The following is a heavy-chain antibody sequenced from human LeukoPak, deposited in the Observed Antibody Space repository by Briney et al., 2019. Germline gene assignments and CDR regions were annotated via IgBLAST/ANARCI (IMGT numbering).Heavy chain of an antibody. J-gene: IGHJ5*02. CDR1: GFTFSSYW. D-gene: IGHD3-22*01. Sequence: GGSLRLSCAASGFTFSSYWMSWVRQAPGKGLEWVANIKQDGSEKYYVDSVKGRFTISRDNAKNSLYLQMNSLRAEDTAVYYCARDMYYYDSSGSINHWFDPWGQGTLVTVSS. V-gene: IGHV3-7*01. CDR3: ARDMYYYDSSGSINHWFDP. CDR2: IKQDGSEK.